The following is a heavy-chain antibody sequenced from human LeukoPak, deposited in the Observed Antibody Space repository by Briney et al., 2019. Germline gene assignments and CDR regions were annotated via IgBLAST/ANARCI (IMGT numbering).Heavy chain of an antibody. D-gene: IGHD1-26*01. Sequence: PGGSLRLSCAGSGFTLSSNRMHCVRQAPGKGLVWVSRIYSDGSRTNYADSVKGRFTISGDNAKNTQYLQMNSLRAEDTAVYYCARSGRGGAFDIWGQGTMVTVSS. J-gene: IGHJ3*02. V-gene: IGHV3-74*01. CDR2: IYSDGSRT. CDR1: GFTLSSNR. CDR3: ARSGRGGAFDI.